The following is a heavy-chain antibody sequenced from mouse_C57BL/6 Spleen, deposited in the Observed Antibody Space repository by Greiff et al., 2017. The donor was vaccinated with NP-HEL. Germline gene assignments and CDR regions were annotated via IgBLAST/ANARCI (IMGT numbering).Heavy chain of an antibody. CDR3: TRSYYGSSYAMDY. CDR2: IDPETGGT. V-gene: IGHV1-15*01. CDR1: GYTFTDYE. D-gene: IGHD1-1*01. Sequence: VQLQQSGAELVRPGASVTLSCKASGYTFTDYEMHWVKQTPVHGLEWIGAIDPETGGTAYNQKFKGKAILTADKSSSTAYMELRSLTSEDSAVYYCTRSYYGSSYAMDYWGQGTSVTVSS. J-gene: IGHJ4*01.